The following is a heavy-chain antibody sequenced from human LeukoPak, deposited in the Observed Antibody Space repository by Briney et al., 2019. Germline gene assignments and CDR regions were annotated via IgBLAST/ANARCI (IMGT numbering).Heavy chain of an antibody. CDR3: ARHAEYYYDSSGYPIGAFDI. CDR1: GGSISSYY. J-gene: IGHJ3*02. D-gene: IGHD3-22*01. V-gene: IGHV4-59*08. Sequence: SETLSLTCTVSGGSISSYYWSWLRQPPGKGLEWIGYIYYSGSTNYNPSLKSRVTISVDTSKNQFSLKLSSVTAADTAVYYCARHAEYYYDSSGYPIGAFDIWGQGTMVTVSS. CDR2: IYYSGST.